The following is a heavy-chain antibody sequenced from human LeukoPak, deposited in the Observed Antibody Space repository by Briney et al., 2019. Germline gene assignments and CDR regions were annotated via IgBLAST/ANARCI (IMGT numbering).Heavy chain of an antibody. D-gene: IGHD4-17*01. CDR3: AKDRGAYGDYDFWLGY. CDR2: ISWNSGSI. V-gene: IGHV3-9*01. J-gene: IGHJ4*02. CDR1: GFTFDDYA. Sequence: LSGRSLRLSCAASGFTFDDYAMHWVRQAPGKGLEWVSGISWNSGSIGYADSVKGRFTISRDNAKNSLYLQMNSLRAEDTALYYCAKDRGAYGDYDFWLGYWGRGTLVTVSS.